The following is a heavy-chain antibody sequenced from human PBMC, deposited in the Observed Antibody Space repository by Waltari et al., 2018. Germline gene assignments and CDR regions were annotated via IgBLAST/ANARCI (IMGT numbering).Heavy chain of an antibody. CDR3: ARERVGAPPDDAFDI. V-gene: IGHV1-2*06. Sequence: QVQLVQSGAEVKKPGASVKVSCKASGYTFTGYYMHWVRQAPGQGLEWMGRINPNSGGTNYAQKFQGRVTMTRDTSISTAYMELSRLRSDDTAVYYCARERVGAPPDDAFDIWGQGTMVTVSS. CDR1: GYTFTGYY. J-gene: IGHJ3*02. CDR2: INPNSGGT. D-gene: IGHD1-26*01.